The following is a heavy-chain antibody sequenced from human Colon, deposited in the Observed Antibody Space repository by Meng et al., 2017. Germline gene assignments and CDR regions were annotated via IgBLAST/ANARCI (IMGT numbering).Heavy chain of an antibody. V-gene: IGHV3-30*07. D-gene: IGHD6-19*01. Sequence: GESLKISCAASGFTFSSYAMHWVRQAPGKGLEWVAVITYGGGYIYYADSVKGRFTISRDNSKNTLYLQMNRLRAEDTAVYYCARDWTVVSGTSPRYYYYGMDVWGQGTTVTVSS. J-gene: IGHJ6*02. CDR1: GFTFSSYA. CDR2: ITYGGGYI. CDR3: ARDWTVVSGTSPRYYYYGMDV.